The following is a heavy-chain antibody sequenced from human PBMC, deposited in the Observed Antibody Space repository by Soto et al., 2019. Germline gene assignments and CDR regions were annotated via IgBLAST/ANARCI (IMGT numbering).Heavy chain of an antibody. CDR2: ITGGGTT. Sequence: EVQLLESGGGLVQPGGSLRLSCVASVMTFSTHAMTWVRQAPGKGPEWVASITGGGTTHYAASARGRFTISRDNSKNTLYVQMNSLRAEDTAVYYCAKDGDDRRPPDAFDMWGQGTMVTVSS. CDR3: AKDGDDRRPPDAFDM. CDR1: VMTFSTHA. V-gene: IGHV3-23*01. D-gene: IGHD3-22*01. J-gene: IGHJ3*02.